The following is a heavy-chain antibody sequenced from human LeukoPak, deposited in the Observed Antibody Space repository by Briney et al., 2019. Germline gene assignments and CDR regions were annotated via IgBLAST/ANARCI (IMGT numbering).Heavy chain of an antibody. CDR3: VKGGKGISDSSGYYLFDY. D-gene: IGHD3-22*01. J-gene: IGHJ4*02. CDR1: GLTFSSYA. CDR2: ISSSGGNT. Sequence: GGSLRLSCSASGLTFSSYAMHWVRQAPGKGLEYVSAISSSGGNTYHADSVKGRFTISRDNSKNMMYLQMSSLRAEDTAVYYCVKGGKGISDSSGYYLFDYWGQGTLVTVSS. V-gene: IGHV3-64D*09.